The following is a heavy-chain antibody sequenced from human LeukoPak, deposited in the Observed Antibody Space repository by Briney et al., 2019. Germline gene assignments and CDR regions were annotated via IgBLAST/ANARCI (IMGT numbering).Heavy chain of an antibody. Sequence: SETLSLTCTVSGYSISRAYNWGWIRQSPGKGLEWIGSISHSGSTYYNPSLKSRVTISVDTSKNHFSLKLSSVTAPDTAVYFCARGEVGDFDHWGQGTLVTVSS. CDR3: ARGEVGDFDH. V-gene: IGHV4-38-2*02. CDR2: ISHSGST. D-gene: IGHD1-26*01. J-gene: IGHJ4*02. CDR1: GYSISRAYN.